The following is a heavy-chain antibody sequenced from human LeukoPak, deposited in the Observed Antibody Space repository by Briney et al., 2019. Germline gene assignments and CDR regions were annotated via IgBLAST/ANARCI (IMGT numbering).Heavy chain of an antibody. V-gene: IGHV3-7*01. D-gene: IGHD7-27*01. CDR3: ARGVWAPFDS. CDR1: GFSLSNYW. J-gene: IGHJ4*02. CDR2: IKQDGSEK. Sequence: GSLRLSCAASGFSLSNYWMNCVRQAPGKGLEWVANIKQDGSEKNYVDSVKGRFTISRDNAKNSLILQMNSLRDEDTAVYYCARGVWAPFDSWGQGTLVSVSS.